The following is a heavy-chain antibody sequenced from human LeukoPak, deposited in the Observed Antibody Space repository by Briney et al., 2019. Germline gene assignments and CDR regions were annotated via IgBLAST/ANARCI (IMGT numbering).Heavy chain of an antibody. J-gene: IGHJ4*02. D-gene: IGHD2-21*02. Sequence: SETLSLTCAVYGGSFSGYYWSWIRQPPGKGLEWIGEINHSGSTNYNPSLKSRVTISVDTSKNQFSLKLSSVTAADTAVYYCAREYGDRDLPEEYYFDYWGQGTLVTVSS. CDR2: INHSGST. CDR3: AREYGDRDLPEEYYFDY. V-gene: IGHV4-34*01. CDR1: GGSFSGYY.